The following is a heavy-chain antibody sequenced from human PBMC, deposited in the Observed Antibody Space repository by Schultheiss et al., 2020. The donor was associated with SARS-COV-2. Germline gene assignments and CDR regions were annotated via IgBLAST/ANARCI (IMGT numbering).Heavy chain of an antibody. CDR3: ASEEPAASFDY. D-gene: IGHD2-2*01. CDR2: IYTSGST. CDR1: GGSISSYY. V-gene: IGHV4-4*07. Sequence: SQTLSLTCTVSGGSISSYYWSWIRQPAGKGLEWIGRIYTSGSTNYNPSLKSRVTMSVDTSKNQFSLKLSSVTAADTAVFYCASEEPAASFDYWGQGTLVTVSS. J-gene: IGHJ4*02.